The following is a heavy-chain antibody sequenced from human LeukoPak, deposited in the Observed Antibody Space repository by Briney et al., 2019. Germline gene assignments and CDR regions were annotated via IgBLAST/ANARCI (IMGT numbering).Heavy chain of an antibody. CDR2: ISYDGSYK. Sequence: PGGSLRLSCAASGFTFSTSGMHWVRQSPGKGLEWMALISYDGSYKDFADSVQGRFTISRDNSKNTLYLQMNSLRAEDTAVYYCAKDLWFGESPTYYFDYWGQGTLVTVSS. D-gene: IGHD3-10*01. CDR1: GFTFSTSG. CDR3: AKDLWFGESPTYYFDY. J-gene: IGHJ4*02. V-gene: IGHV3-30*18.